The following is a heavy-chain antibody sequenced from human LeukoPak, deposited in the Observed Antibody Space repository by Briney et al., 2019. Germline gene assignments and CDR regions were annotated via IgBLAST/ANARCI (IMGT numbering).Heavy chain of an antibody. CDR1: GFTFSSSG. CDR2: ISYDGSNK. V-gene: IGHV3-30*18. D-gene: IGHD3-9*01. J-gene: IGHJ4*02. Sequence: GGSLRLSCAASGFTFSSSGMHWVRQAPGKGLEWVAVISYDGSNKYYADSVKGRFTISRDNSKNTLYLQMNSLRAEDTAVYYCAKSSINYDILTGYRYWGQGTLVTVSS. CDR3: AKSSINYDILTGYRY.